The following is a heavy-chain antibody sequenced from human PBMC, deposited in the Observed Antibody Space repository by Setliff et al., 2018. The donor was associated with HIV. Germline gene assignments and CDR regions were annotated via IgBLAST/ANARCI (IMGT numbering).Heavy chain of an antibody. CDR2: IYTSGNT. V-gene: IGHV4-4*07. Sequence: SETLSLTCTVSGGSISSYYWSWIRQPAGKGLEWIGRIYTSGNTNYNPSLKSLKSRVTMSVDTSKNQFSLKLSSVTAADTAVYYCARDKTAVPRDVDAFDIWGQWTRVT. D-gene: IGHD6-13*01. J-gene: IGHJ3*02. CDR1: GGSISSYY. CDR3: ARDKTAVPRDVDAFDI.